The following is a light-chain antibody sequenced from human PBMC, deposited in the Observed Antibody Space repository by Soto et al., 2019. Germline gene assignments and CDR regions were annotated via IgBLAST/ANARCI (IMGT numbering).Light chain of an antibody. V-gene: IGLV1-51*01. CDR1: SSNTGNNY. CDR2: DSN. J-gene: IGLJ2*01. Sequence: QSVLTQPPSMSAAPGQTVIISCSGSSSNTGNNYVSWYQQLPGIAPKLLIFDSNKRPSGIPDRFSGSKSGASATLGITGLQTGDEADYYCASWDSSLSAVIFGGGTKVTVL. CDR3: ASWDSSLSAVI.